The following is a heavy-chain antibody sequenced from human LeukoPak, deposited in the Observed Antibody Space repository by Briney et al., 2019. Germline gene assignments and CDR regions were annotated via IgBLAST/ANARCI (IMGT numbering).Heavy chain of an antibody. J-gene: IGHJ4*02. D-gene: IGHD5-12*01. CDR2: ISSDGSNK. V-gene: IGHV3-30*04. Sequence: PGGSLRLSCAASGFTFSSYEMNWVRQAPGKGLEWVAIISSDGSNKYYADSVKGRFTISRDNSKNTVYVQMSSLRADDTAVYYCARNYDSGYGFTPFDFWGQGTLVTVSS. CDR1: GFTFSSYE. CDR3: ARNYDSGYGFTPFDF.